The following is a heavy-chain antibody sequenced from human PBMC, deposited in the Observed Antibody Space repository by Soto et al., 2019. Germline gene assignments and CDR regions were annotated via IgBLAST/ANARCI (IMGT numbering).Heavy chain of an antibody. CDR2: IIPIFGTA. Sequence: GASVKVSCKASGGTFSSYAISWVRQAPGQGLEWMGGIIPIFGTANYAQKFQGRVTITADESTSTAYMELSSLRSEDTAVYYCARVPEATHEDYYYGMDVWGQGTTVTVSS. CDR1: GGTFSSYA. V-gene: IGHV1-69*13. D-gene: IGHD1-26*01. CDR3: ARVPEATHEDYYYGMDV. J-gene: IGHJ6*02.